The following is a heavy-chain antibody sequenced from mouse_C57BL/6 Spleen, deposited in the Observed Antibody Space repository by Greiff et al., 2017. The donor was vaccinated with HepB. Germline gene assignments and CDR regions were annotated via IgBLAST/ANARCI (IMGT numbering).Heavy chain of an antibody. CDR2: IYPSDSET. CDR3: ARSFYYGSSYYYAMDY. V-gene: IGHV1-61*01. J-gene: IGHJ4*01. Sequence: VQLQQPGAELVRPGSSVKLSCKASGYTFTSYWMDWVKQRPGQGLEWIGNIYPSDSETHYNQKFKDKATLTVDKSSSTAYMQLSSLTSEDSAVYYCARSFYYGSSYYYAMDYWGQGTSVTVSS. D-gene: IGHD1-1*01. CDR1: GYTFTSYW.